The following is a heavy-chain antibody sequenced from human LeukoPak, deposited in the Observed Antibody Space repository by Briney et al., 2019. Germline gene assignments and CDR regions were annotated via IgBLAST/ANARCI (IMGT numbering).Heavy chain of an antibody. CDR1: GGSISSYY. Sequence: SETLSLTCTASGGSISSYYWSWIRQPPGKGLEWIGYIYYSGSTNYNPSLKSRVTISVDTSKNQFSLKLSSVTAADTAVYYCARDREDYYDSSGYHNWFDPWGQGTLVTVSS. CDR2: IYYSGST. CDR3: ARDREDYYDSSGYHNWFDP. J-gene: IGHJ5*02. V-gene: IGHV4-59*01. D-gene: IGHD3-22*01.